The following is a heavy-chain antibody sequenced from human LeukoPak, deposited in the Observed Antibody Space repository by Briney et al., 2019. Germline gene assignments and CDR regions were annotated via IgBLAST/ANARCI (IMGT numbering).Heavy chain of an antibody. J-gene: IGHJ4*02. CDR1: GGTFSSYA. Sequence: ASVKVSCKASGGTFSSYAISWVRQAPGQGLEWMGGIIPIFGTANYAQKFQGRVTITTDESTSTAYMELSSLRSEDTAVYYCASFRVTGTTVFDYWGQGTLVTVSS. V-gene: IGHV1-69*05. CDR3: ASFRVTGTTVFDY. D-gene: IGHD1-7*01. CDR2: IIPIFGTA.